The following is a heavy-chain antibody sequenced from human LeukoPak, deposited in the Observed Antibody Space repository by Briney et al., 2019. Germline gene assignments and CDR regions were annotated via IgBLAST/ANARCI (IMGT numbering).Heavy chain of an antibody. V-gene: IGHV4-4*07. CDR3: AREGRYSGYLDY. J-gene: IGHJ4*02. CDR2: IYTSGST. D-gene: IGHD5-12*01. CDR1: GGSISSYY. Sequence: SSETLSLTCTVSGGSISSYYCSWIRQPAGKGLEWIGRIYTSGSTNYKPSLKSRVTMSVDSSKNQFSLKLSSVTAADTAVYYCAREGRYSGYLDYWGQGTPVTVSS.